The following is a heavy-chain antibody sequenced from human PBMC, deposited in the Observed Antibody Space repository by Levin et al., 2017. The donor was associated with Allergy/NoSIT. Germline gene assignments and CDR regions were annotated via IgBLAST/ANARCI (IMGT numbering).Heavy chain of an antibody. J-gene: IGHJ1*01. CDR3: ARRNSGWYVGGPEYFQH. Sequence: KVSCKGSGYSFTSYWISWVRQMPGKGLEWMGRIDPSDSYTNYSPSFQGHVTISADKSISTAYLQWSSLKASDTAMYYCARRNSGWYVGGPEYFQHWGQGTLVTVSS. CDR2: IDPSDSYT. CDR1: GYSFTSYW. V-gene: IGHV5-10-1*01. D-gene: IGHD6-19*01.